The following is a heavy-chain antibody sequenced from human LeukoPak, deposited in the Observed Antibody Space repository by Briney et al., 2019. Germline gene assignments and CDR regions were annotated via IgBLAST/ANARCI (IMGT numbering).Heavy chain of an antibody. D-gene: IGHD3-3*01. CDR2: IRYDGSNK. CDR1: GFTFSSYG. J-gene: IGHJ4*02. Sequence: GGSLRLSCAASGFTFSSYGMHWVRQAPGKGLEWVAFIRYDGSNKYYADSVKGRFTISRDNSKNTLYLQMNSLRAEDTAVYYCAKEMMHDFWSGLDYWGQGTLVTVSS. V-gene: IGHV3-30*02. CDR3: AKEMMHDFWSGLDY.